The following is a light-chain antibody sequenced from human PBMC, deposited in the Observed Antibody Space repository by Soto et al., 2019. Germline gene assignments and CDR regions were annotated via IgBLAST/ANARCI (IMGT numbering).Light chain of an antibody. Sequence: VVLTQPPGTLSMSPWERATLSCRASHSVSSDLAWYHQKPGQAPRLLIYGASTRATGIPARFSGSGSGTEFTLTISSPQPDDFATYYCQQYSSYPWTFAQGTKVDIK. J-gene: IGKJ1*01. CDR2: GAS. CDR1: HSVSSD. CDR3: QQYSSYPWT. V-gene: IGKV3-15*01.